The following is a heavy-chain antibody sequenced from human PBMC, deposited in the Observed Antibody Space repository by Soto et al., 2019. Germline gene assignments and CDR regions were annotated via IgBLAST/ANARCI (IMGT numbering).Heavy chain of an antibody. Sequence: GGTLRLSCAASGSSFPKYPMHWVRQTPDKGLEWVAVISHDGVTKNSADSVKGRFSISRDNSRNTLYLEMNSLRTEDTAVYYCARVLLWFGELYGNWFDPWGQGTLVTVS. D-gene: IGHD3-10*01. CDR2: ISHDGVTK. J-gene: IGHJ5*02. CDR1: GSSFPKYP. CDR3: ARVLLWFGELYGNWFDP. V-gene: IGHV3-30-3*01.